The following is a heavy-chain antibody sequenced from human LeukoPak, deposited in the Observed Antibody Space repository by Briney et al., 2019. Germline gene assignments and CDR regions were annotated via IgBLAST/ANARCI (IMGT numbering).Heavy chain of an antibody. CDR2: IIPIFGTA. CDR3: ARDSRSGYDSGFDY. CDR1: GGTFSSYA. Sequence: GASVKVSCKASGGTFSSYAISWVRHAPGQGLEWMGGIIPIFGTANYAQKFQGRVTITADESTSTAYMELSSLRSEDTAVYYCARDSRSGYDSGFDYWGQGTLVTVSS. D-gene: IGHD5-12*01. V-gene: IGHV1-69*01. J-gene: IGHJ4*02.